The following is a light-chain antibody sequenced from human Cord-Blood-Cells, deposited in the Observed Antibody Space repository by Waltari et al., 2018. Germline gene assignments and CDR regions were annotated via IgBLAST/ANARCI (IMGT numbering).Light chain of an antibody. V-gene: IGLV2-23*01. CDR2: EGS. CDR1: RQDVWGYNL. CDR3: CSYAGSSTWV. J-gene: IGLJ3*02. Sequence: SALTQPASVSGAPGQSITLSCTGTRQDVWGYNLVPWYQQHPGKAPKLMIYEGSKRPSGVSNRFSCSKSGNTASLTISGLQAEDEADYYCCSYAGSSTWVFGGGTKLTVL.